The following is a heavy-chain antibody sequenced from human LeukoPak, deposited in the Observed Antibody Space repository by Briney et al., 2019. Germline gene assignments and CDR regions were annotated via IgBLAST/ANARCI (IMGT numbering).Heavy chain of an antibody. CDR1: GFTFSSYA. V-gene: IGHV3-30*04. D-gene: IGHD3-3*01. J-gene: IGHJ4*02. CDR2: ISYDGSNK. Sequence: GGSLRLSCAASGFTFSSYAMSWVRQAPGKGLEWAAVISYDGSNKYYADSVKGRFTISRDNSKNTLYLQMNSLRAEDTAVYYCASEIIFGSFDYWGQGTLVTVSS. CDR3: ASEIIFGSFDY.